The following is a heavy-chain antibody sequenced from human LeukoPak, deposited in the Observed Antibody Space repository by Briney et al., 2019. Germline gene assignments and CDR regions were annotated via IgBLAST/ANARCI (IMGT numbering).Heavy chain of an antibody. CDR1: GFTFSNYA. D-gene: IGHD6-19*01. CDR3: AKAKSSDWYYFDY. V-gene: IGHV3-23*01. Sequence: PGGSLRLSCAASGFTFSNYAMSWVRQAPGKGLEWVSSISASAGSTYYADSVKGRFTISRDNSKSTLYLHMNSLRAEDTALYYCAKAKSSDWYYFDYWGQGTQVTVSS. J-gene: IGHJ4*02. CDR2: ISASAGST.